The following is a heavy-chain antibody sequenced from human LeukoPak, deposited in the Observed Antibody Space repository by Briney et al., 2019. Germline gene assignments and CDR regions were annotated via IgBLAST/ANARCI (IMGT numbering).Heavy chain of an antibody. CDR1: GYTFTGYY. CDR3: ARVTMVRGVTPFDY. Sequence: GASEKVSGKASGYTFTGYYMHWVRQAPGQGLEWMGWINPNSGGTNYAQKFQGRVTMTRDTPISTAYMELSRPRSDDTAVYYCARVTMVRGVTPFDYWGQGTLVTVSS. V-gene: IGHV1-2*02. CDR2: INPNSGGT. D-gene: IGHD3-10*01. J-gene: IGHJ4*02.